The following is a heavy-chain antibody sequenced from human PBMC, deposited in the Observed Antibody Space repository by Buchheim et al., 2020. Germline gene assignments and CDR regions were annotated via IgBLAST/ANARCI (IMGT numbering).Heavy chain of an antibody. D-gene: IGHD3-22*01. CDR3: AREADHYYDSSGYYYGAEYFQH. CDR2: ISYDGSNK. Sequence: QVQLVESGGGVVQPGRSLRLSCAASGFTFSSYGMHWVRQAPGKGLEWVAVISYDGSNKYYADSVKGRFTISRDNSKNTLYLQMNSLRAEDTAVYYCAREADHYYDSSGYYYGAEYFQHWGQGTL. J-gene: IGHJ1*01. CDR1: GFTFSSYG. V-gene: IGHV3-30*03.